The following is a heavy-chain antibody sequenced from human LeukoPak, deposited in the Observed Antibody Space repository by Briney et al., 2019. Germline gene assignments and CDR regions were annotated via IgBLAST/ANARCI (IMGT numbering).Heavy chain of an antibody. CDR2: ISAGSSFI. CDR1: GFTTSGFE. D-gene: IGHD2-15*01. Sequence: GGSLRLSCAASGFTTSGFEMDWVRQAPGKGLQWVSSISAGSSFINYADPVKGRFTISRDNANKFLYLQMNSLRAEDTAVYVCAGDIAHCSGGGCYNIRFDSWGQGTLVTVSS. J-gene: IGHJ5*01. V-gene: IGHV3-21*01. CDR3: AGDIAHCSGGGCYNIRFDS.